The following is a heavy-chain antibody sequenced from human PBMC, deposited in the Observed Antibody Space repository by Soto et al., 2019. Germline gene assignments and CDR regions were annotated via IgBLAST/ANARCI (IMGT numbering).Heavy chain of an antibody. CDR1: GFTFSSYA. Sequence: QVQLVESGGGVVQPGRSLRLSCAASGFTFSSYAMHWVRQAPGKGLEWVAVISYDGSNKYYADSVKGRFTISRDNSKNTLYLQMNSLRAEDTAVYYCARPPHDYGDSLPVDYWGQGTLVTVSS. J-gene: IGHJ4*02. V-gene: IGHV3-30-3*01. CDR2: ISYDGSNK. D-gene: IGHD4-17*01. CDR3: ARPPHDYGDSLPVDY.